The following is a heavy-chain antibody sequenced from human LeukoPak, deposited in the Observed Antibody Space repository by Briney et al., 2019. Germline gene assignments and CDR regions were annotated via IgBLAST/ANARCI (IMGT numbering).Heavy chain of an antibody. CDR2: IYYSGSP. V-gene: IGHV4-59*01. D-gene: IGHD1-26*01. Sequence: SETLSLTCTVSGGSISSYYWSWIRQPPGKGLEWIGYIYYSGSPNYNPSLKSRVTISVDTSKNQFSLKLSSVTAADTAVYYCARDSRGSYYAAFDIWGQGTMVTVSS. CDR3: ARDSRGSYYAAFDI. CDR1: GGSISSYY. J-gene: IGHJ3*02.